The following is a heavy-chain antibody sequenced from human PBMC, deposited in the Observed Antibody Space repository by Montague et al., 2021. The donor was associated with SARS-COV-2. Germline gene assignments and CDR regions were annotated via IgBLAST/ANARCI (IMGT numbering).Heavy chain of an antibody. V-gene: IGHV4-39*01. CDR1: GGSISSISYY. D-gene: IGHD3-22*01. Sequence: SETLSLTCTVSGGSISSISYYWGWICQPPGKGLEWIGSIYYSGSTYYNPSLKSRVTISVDTSKNQFSLKLSSVTAADTAVYYCASPTYYYDSSGSDAFDIWGQGTMVTVSS. J-gene: IGHJ3*02. CDR2: IYYSGST. CDR3: ASPTYYYDSSGSDAFDI.